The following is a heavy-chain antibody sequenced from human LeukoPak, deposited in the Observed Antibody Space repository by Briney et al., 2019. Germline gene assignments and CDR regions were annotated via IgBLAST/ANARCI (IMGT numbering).Heavy chain of an antibody. Sequence: SETLSLTCTVTGGSISDSTYYWGWVRQPRGKGLEWIGSMSYSGTTYYHPSLKSRVLISADTSKNQFSLRLTSVTAADTAVYYCANRGIYGYFNYWGQGTLVTVSS. D-gene: IGHD3-10*01. CDR3: ANRGIYGYFNY. CDR2: MSYSGTT. V-gene: IGHV4-39*01. J-gene: IGHJ4*02. CDR1: GGSISDSTYY.